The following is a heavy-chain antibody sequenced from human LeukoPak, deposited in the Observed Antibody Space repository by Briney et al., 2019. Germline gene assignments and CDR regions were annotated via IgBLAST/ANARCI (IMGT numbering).Heavy chain of an antibody. CDR1: GGSISSYY. J-gene: IGHJ4*02. V-gene: IGHV4-59*01. CDR2: IYYSGST. CDR3: ARSPKMATIYFDY. Sequence: SETLSLTCTVSGGSISSYYWSWIRQPSGKGLEWIGYIYYSGSTNYNPSLKSRVTISVDTSKNQFSLKLSSVTAADTAVYYCARSPKMATIYFDYWGQGTLVTVSS. D-gene: IGHD5-24*01.